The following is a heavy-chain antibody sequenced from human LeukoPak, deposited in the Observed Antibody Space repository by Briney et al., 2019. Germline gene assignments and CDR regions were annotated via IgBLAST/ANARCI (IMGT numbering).Heavy chain of an antibody. CDR3: ARDLYYDYVWGTARPPYGMDV. Sequence: GGSLRLSCAASGFTFSSYSMNWVRQAPGKGLEWVSYISSSSSTIYYADSVKGRFTISRDNAKNSLYLQMNSLRAEDTAVYYCARDLYYDYVWGTARPPYGMDVWGQGTTVTVSS. D-gene: IGHD3-16*01. V-gene: IGHV3-48*04. CDR2: ISSSSSTI. CDR1: GFTFSSYS. J-gene: IGHJ6*02.